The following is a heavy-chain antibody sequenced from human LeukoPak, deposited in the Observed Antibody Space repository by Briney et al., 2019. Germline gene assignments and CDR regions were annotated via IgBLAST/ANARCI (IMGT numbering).Heavy chain of an antibody. CDR2: ISSTGGTT. D-gene: IGHD3-22*01. J-gene: IGHJ4*02. CDR1: GLTFSNYG. CDR3: ARGGFGSDSRGYSPTIFEY. Sequence: GGSLRLSCVASGLTFSNYGISWVRQAPGKGLEWVSAISSTGGTTYYADSVKGHFTISRDNSKNTVYLQMNSLRAEDTAVYYCARGGFGSDSRGYSPTIFEYWGQGTLVTVSS. V-gene: IGHV3-23*01.